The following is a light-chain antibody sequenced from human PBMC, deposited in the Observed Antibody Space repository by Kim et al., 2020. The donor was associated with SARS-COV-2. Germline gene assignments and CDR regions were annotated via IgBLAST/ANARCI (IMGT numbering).Light chain of an antibody. CDR3: QQYNRWPRS. J-gene: IGKJ1*01. Sequence: EMVMTQSPGTLSVSPGERATLSCRANQSLSNNLAWYQQKVGQSPRLLIYDASTRATGIPARFSGSGSGTEFTLTITGLQSEDFAVYYCQQYNRWPRSFGQGTKVEVK. V-gene: IGKV3-15*01. CDR2: DAS. CDR1: QSLSNN.